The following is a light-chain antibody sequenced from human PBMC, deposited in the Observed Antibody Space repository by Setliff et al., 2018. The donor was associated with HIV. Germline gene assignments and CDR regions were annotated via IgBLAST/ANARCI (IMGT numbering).Light chain of an antibody. CDR1: SSDVGGYNY. Sequence: QSVLTQPPSASGSPGQSVTISCTGTSSDVGGYNYVSWYQHHPGRAPKLMIYGVSTRPSEVPDRFSGSKSGNTASLTVSGLQAEDEADYYCSSYAGNNNVIFGGGTKVTVL. CDR3: SSYAGNNNVI. J-gene: IGLJ2*01. CDR2: GVS. V-gene: IGLV2-8*01.